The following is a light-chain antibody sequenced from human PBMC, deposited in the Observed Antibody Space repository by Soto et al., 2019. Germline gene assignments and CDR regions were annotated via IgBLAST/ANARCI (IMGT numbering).Light chain of an antibody. CDR1: QSVSSTY. CDR2: GAS. CDR3: QQYDVTPPNT. Sequence: EIVLTQSPGTLSLSPGERATLSCRASQSVSSTYLAWFQHKPGQAPRLLIYGASTRATGIPDRFSGSGSGTDFTLTISGLEPEDFAFYYCQQYDVTPPNTFGGGTKVEV. J-gene: IGKJ4*01. V-gene: IGKV3-20*01.